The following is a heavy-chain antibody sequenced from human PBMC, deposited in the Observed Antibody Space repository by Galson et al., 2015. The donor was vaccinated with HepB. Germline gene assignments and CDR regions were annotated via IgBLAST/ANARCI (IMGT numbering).Heavy chain of an antibody. CDR2: IYSGGST. J-gene: IGHJ6*02. Sequence: SLRLSCAASGFTVSSNYMSWVRQAPGKGLEWVSVIYSGGSTYYADSVKGRFTIYRDKSKNTLYLQMISLRAEDTAVYYCARAILSLRIAVAGPVYGMDVWGQGTTVTVSS. CDR1: GFTVSSNY. CDR3: ARAILSLRIAVAGPVYGMDV. D-gene: IGHD6-19*01. V-gene: IGHV3-66*01.